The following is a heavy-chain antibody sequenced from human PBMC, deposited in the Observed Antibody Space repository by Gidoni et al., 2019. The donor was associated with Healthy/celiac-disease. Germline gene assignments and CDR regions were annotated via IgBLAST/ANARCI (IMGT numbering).Heavy chain of an antibody. CDR1: GFTVSSNY. D-gene: IGHD6-6*01. CDR2: IYSGGST. Sequence: EVQLVESGGGLIQPGGSLRLSCSASGFTVSSNYMSWVRQAPGKGLEWVSVIYSGGSTYYADSVKGRFTISRDNSKNTLYLQMNSLRAEDTAVYYCARATYSSSSFISLDYYGMDVWGQGTTVTVSS. CDR3: ARATYSSSSFISLDYYGMDV. J-gene: IGHJ6*02. V-gene: IGHV3-53*01.